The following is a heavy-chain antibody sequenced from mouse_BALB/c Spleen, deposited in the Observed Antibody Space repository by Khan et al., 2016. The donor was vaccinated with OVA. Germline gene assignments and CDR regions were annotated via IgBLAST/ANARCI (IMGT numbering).Heavy chain of an antibody. CDR3: SRGNYYGYAMDY. Sequence: EVQLQESGPGLVKPSQSLSLTCTVTGYSITSNYAWNWIRQFPGNKLEWMGYISYSDSTSYNPSLKSRISITRDTSKNQFFLQLHSVTTEDTATYYCSRGNYYGYAMDYWGQGTSVTVSS. J-gene: IGHJ4*01. CDR1: GYSITSNYA. V-gene: IGHV3-2*02. D-gene: IGHD1-1*01. CDR2: ISYSDST.